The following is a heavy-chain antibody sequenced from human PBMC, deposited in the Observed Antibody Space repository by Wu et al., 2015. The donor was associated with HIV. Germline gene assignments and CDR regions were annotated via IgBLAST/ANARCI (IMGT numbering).Heavy chain of an antibody. V-gene: IGHV1-69*11. CDR3: ARDTSFCGGDCENYYGMDV. Sequence: QVQLVQSEAEVKKPGSSVKVSCKASRGTLSSYSISWVRQAPGQGLEWMGRIIPILGTANYGQKFRGRVTITADESTTTAYMELSSLRSEDTALYYCARDTSFCGGDCENYYGMDVWGQGTTVTVSS. D-gene: IGHD2-21*02. CDR1: RGTLSSYS. CDR2: IIPILGTA. J-gene: IGHJ6*02.